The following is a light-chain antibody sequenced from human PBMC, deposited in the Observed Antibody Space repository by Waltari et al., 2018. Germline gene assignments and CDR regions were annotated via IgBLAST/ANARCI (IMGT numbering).Light chain of an antibody. CDR1: STDVGDYTY. CDR3: CSYAGRSTWV. Sequence: QSPLTQPASVSGSPGQSITISCPGASTDVGDYTYLSWYQQIPGKAPKVIIYDVTKRPSGVSNRFSGSKSGNSASLSISGLQAEDEAHYYCCSYAGRSTWVFGGGTKVTVL. CDR2: DVT. J-gene: IGLJ3*02. V-gene: IGLV2-14*03.